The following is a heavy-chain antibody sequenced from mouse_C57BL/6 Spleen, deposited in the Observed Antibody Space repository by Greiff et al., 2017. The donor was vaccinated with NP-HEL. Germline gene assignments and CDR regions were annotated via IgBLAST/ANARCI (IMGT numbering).Heavy chain of an antibody. CDR1: GYTFTSYW. J-gene: IGHJ4*01. CDR2: IDPSDSYT. D-gene: IGHD2-1*01. V-gene: IGHV1-69*01. Sequence: VKLQQPGAELVMPGASVKLSCKASGYTFTSYWMHWVKQRPGQGLEWIGEIDPSDSYTNYNQKFKGKSTLTVDKSSSTAYMQLSSLTSEDSAVYYCARKAIYYGNYAAMDYWGQGTSVTVSS. CDR3: ARKAIYYGNYAAMDY.